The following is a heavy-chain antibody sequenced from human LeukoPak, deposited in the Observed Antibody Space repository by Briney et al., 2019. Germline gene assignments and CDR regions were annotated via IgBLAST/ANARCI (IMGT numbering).Heavy chain of an antibody. V-gene: IGHV4-39*07. CDR3: ARGDIVVVPASYYFDY. CDR2: MYYSGST. J-gene: IGHJ4*02. D-gene: IGHD2-2*01. Sequence: PSETLSLTCTVSGGSISSSNYFWAWIRQPPGKGLEWIGSMYYSGSTNYNPSLKSRVTISVDTSKNQFSLELSSLTAADTAVYYCARGDIVVVPASYYFDYWGQGTLVTVSS. CDR1: GGSISSSNYF.